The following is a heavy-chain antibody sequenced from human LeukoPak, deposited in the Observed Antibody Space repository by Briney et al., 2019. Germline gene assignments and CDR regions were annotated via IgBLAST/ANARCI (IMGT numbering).Heavy chain of an antibody. CDR3: ARVQSTSGAPAAVDNWFDP. CDR2: IYHSGST. D-gene: IGHD2-2*01. V-gene: IGHV4-4*02. Sequence: PGGSLRLSCAASGFTFSNAWMSWVRQAPGKGLEWVGEIYHSGSTNYNPSLKSRVTISVDKSKNQFSLKLSSVTAADTAVYYCARVQSTSGAPAAVDNWFDPWGQGTLVTVSS. J-gene: IGHJ5*02. CDR1: GFTFSNAW.